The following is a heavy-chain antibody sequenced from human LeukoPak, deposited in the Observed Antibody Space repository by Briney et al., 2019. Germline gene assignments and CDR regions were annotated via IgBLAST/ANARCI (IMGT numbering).Heavy chain of an antibody. Sequence: GESLKISCKVSGYSFTSYCIGWVRQMPGKGLEWMGIIYPGDSGPTYSPSFQGQVTISVDKSISTAYLQWSSLQASDTAMYYCGMSGDRVPLQDDVFDVWGQGTMVTVST. D-gene: IGHD1-26*01. J-gene: IGHJ3*01. V-gene: IGHV5-51*01. CDR1: GYSFTSYC. CDR2: IYPGDSGP. CDR3: GMSGDRVPLQDDVFDV.